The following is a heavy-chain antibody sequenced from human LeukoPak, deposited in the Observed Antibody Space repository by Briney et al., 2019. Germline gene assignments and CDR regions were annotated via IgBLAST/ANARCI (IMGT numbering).Heavy chain of an antibody. D-gene: IGHD3-16*02. CDR2: INPNSGGT. J-gene: IGHJ6*03. V-gene: IGHV1-2*06. CDR3: ARDREITFGGVIAYYYYYMDV. CDR1: GYTFTGYC. Sequence: GASVKVSCKASGYTFTGYCMHWVRQAPGQGLEWMGRINPNSGGTNYAQKFQGRVTMTRDTSISTAYMELSRLRSDDTAVYYCARDREITFGGVIAYYYYYMDVWGKGTTVTVSS.